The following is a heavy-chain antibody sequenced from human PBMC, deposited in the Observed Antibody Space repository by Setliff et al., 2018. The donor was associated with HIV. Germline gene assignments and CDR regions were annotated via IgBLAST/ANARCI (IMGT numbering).Heavy chain of an antibody. CDR2: IYTSGST. D-gene: IGHD6-13*01. CDR1: GGSISGHY. CDR3: ARGRWDMAAPPFDF. Sequence: SETLSLTCTVSGGSISGHYWNWIRQPAGGGLEWIGRIYTSGSTNYNPSLKSRVTMSVDTSKNQFSLKLNSVTAADTAMYYCARGRWDMAAPPFDFWGQGTLVTVSS. V-gene: IGHV4-4*07. J-gene: IGHJ4*02.